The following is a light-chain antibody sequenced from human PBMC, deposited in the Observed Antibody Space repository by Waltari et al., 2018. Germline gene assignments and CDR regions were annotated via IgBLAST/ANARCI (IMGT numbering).Light chain of an antibody. Sequence: SSELTQGPAVSVALGQTVKIPCQGDSLRTSYASWYQLKPGQAPILVLFGKEKRPTGLPDRFSGYSSGTTSSLTITGAQAEDEADYYCHSRNGRDNQVVFGGGTRLTVL. CDR1: SLRTSY. CDR2: GKE. J-gene: IGLJ3*02. V-gene: IGLV3-19*01. CDR3: HSRNGRDNQVV.